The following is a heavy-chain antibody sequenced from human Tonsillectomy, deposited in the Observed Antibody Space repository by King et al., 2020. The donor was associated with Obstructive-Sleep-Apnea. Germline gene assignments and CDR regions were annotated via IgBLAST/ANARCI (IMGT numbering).Heavy chain of an antibody. CDR1: GFTLVDYA. Sequence: VQLVESGGGLVQPGRSLRLSCAASGFTLVDYAMHWVRQAPGKGLEGVSVIGGIVGGIGKPDSVKGRFTISRDNAKNSLYLQMNSLRAEDTALYYCAKDRGGSGSYYKGNIDYWGQGTLVTVSS. V-gene: IGHV3-9*01. J-gene: IGHJ4*02. CDR3: AKDRGGSGSYYKGNIDY. CDR2: IGGIVGGI. D-gene: IGHD3-10*01.